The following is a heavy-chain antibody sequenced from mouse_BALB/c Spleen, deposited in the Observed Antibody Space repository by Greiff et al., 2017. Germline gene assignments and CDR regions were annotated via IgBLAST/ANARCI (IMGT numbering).Heavy chain of an antibody. CDR1: GFAFSSYD. J-gene: IGHJ2*01. CDR3: ARQDYRYFDY. D-gene: IGHD2-14*01. CDR2: ISSGGGST. V-gene: IGHV5-12-1*01. Sequence: EVKLMESGGGLVKPGGSLKLSCAASGFAFSSYDMSWVRQTPEKRLEWVAYISSGGGSTYYPDTVKGRFTISRDNAKNTLYLQMSSLKSEDTAMYYCARQDYRYFDYWGQGTTLTVSS.